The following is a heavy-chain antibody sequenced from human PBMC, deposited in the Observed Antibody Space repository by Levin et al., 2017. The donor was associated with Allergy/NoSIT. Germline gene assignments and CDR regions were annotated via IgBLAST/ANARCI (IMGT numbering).Heavy chain of an antibody. CDR3: ARVPYGDYSYYYYGMDV. D-gene: IGHD4-17*01. V-gene: IGHV1-2*06. J-gene: IGHJ6*02. CDR2: INPNSGGT. Sequence: PQASVKVSCKASGYTFTGYYMHWVRQAPGQGLEWMGRINPNSGGTNYAQKFQGRVTMTRDTSISTAYMELSRLRSDDTAVYYCARVPYGDYSYYYYGMDVWGQGTTVTVSS. CDR1: GYTFTGYY.